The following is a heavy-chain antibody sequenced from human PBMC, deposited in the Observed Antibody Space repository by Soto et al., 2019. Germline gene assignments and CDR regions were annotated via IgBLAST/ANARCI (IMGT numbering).Heavy chain of an antibody. CDR2: ISAYNGNT. V-gene: IGHV1-18*01. D-gene: IGHD3-9*01. J-gene: IGHJ3*02. CDR3: ARTQYFDWLPHAFDI. CDR1: GYTFTSYG. Sequence: ASVKVSCKAPGYTFTSYGISWVRQAPGQGLEWMGWISAYNGNTNYAQKLQGRVTMTTDTSTSTAYMELRSLRSDDTAVYYCARTQYFDWLPHAFDIWGQGTMVTVSS.